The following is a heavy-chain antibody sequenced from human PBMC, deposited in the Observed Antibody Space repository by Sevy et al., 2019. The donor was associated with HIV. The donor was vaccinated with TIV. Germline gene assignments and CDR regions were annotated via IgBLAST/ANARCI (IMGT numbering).Heavy chain of an antibody. D-gene: IGHD1-26*01. CDR1: GYTFTGYY. CDR3: ARDLNLQYYYTTQEIQH. Sequence: ASVKVSCKASGYTFTGYYMHWVRQAPGQGLEWMGWINPNSGGTNYAQKFQGRVTLTRDTSISTAYMELSRLRLDDTALYYCARDLNLQYYYTTQEIQHWGQGTLVTVSS. V-gene: IGHV1-2*02. J-gene: IGHJ1*01. CDR2: INPNSGGT.